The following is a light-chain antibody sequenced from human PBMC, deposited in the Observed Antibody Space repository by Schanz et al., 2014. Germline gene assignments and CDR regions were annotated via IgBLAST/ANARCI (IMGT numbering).Light chain of an antibody. CDR2: DAS. V-gene: IGKV3-11*01. J-gene: IGKJ1*01. CDR3: QQRRDWPQT. Sequence: EIVLTQSPATLSLSPGERATLSCRASQSVGRYLAWYQQKPGQAPRLLISDASDRATGIPARFSGSGSGTDFTLTISRLEPEDLAVYYCQQRRDWPQTFGQGTKVEI. CDR1: QSVGRY.